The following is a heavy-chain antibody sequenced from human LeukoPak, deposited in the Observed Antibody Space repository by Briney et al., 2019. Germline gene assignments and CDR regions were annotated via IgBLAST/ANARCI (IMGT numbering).Heavy chain of an antibody. D-gene: IGHD6-19*01. V-gene: IGHV4-34*01. CDR2: INHSGST. Sequence: GSLRLSCAASGFTFSSYSMNWVRQAPGKGLEWIGEINHSGSTNYNPSLKSRVTISVDTSKNQFSLKLSSVTAADTAVYYCARVSARYSSVLGIYYYYYMDVWGKGTTVTVSS. CDR3: ARVSARYSSVLGIYYYYYMDV. J-gene: IGHJ6*03. CDR1: GFTFSSYS.